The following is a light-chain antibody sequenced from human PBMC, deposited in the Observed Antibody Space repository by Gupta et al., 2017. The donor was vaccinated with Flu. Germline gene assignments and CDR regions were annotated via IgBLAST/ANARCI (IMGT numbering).Light chain of an antibody. V-gene: IGKV3-20*01. CDR1: QTVRSNY. J-gene: IGKJ1*01. CDR3: QQYLVAPVS. Sequence: EIVLTQFPGTLSLSPGGSATLSCRASQTVRSNYLAWYQHKPGQAPRLLMYGTSSRATGIPDRFSGSGSGTDFTLTISSLEPEDFAVYYCQQYLVAPVSFGQGTTVEIK. CDR2: GTS.